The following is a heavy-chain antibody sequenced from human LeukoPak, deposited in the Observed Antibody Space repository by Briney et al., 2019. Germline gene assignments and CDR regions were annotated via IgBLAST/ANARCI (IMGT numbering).Heavy chain of an antibody. CDR1: GYSISSGHY. D-gene: IGHD1-26*01. V-gene: IGHV4-38-2*01. Sequence: SETLSLTCAVSGYSISSGHYWGWIRQPPGKGLEWIGSIYHSGSTYYNPSLKSRVTISVDTSKNQFSLKVNSVTAADTAVYYCGRAQGATDYWGQGTLVTVSS. J-gene: IGHJ4*02. CDR3: GRAQGATDY. CDR2: IYHSGST.